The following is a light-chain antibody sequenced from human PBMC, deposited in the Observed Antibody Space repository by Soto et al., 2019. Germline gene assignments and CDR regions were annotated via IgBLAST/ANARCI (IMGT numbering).Light chain of an antibody. CDR2: GNS. J-gene: IGLJ1*01. Sequence: QPVLTQPPSVSGAPGQRVTISCTGSRSNIGAGFDVQWYQQLPGTAPKLLMYGNSNRPSGVPDRFSGSKSGTSASLAITGLQAEDEADYYCQSYDNSLSGYVFGTGTKLTVL. V-gene: IGLV1-40*01. CDR3: QSYDNSLSGYV. CDR1: RSNIGAGFD.